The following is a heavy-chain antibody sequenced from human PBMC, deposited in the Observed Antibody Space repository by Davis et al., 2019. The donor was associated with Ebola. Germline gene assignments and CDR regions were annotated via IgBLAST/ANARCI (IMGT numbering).Heavy chain of an antibody. D-gene: IGHD6-19*01. CDR2: INHSGST. Sequence: MPSETLSLTCAVYGGSFSGYYWSWIRQPPGKGLEWIGEINHSGSTNYNPSLKSRVTISVDTSKNQFSLKLSSVTAADTAVYYCARVGYSSGDYGMDVWGQGTTVTVSS. CDR3: ARVGYSSGDYGMDV. CDR1: GGSFSGYY. J-gene: IGHJ6*02. V-gene: IGHV4-34*01.